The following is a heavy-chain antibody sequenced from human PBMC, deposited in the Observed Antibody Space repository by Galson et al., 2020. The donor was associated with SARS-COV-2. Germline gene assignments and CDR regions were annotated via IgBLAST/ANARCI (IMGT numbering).Heavy chain of an antibody. J-gene: IGHJ6*03. V-gene: IGHV4-34*01. CDR3: VRGAEERRIIVVGPYYYTYMDV. CDR1: GGSFKNYY. D-gene: IGHD2-2*01. Sequence: SETLSLTCAVYGGSFKNYYWTWIRQSPGKGLQWIGEINHRGSTNYDPSLQGRVAMSVDTSKNQFSLRLSSVTAADTAVYYCVRGAEERRIIVVGPYYYTYMDVWGGGTAVTLSS. CDR2: INHRGST.